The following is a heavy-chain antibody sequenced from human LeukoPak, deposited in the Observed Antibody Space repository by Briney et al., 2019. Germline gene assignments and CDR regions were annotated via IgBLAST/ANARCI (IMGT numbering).Heavy chain of an antibody. V-gene: IGHV4-34*01. CDR2: SSHGGNT. D-gene: IGHD3-22*01. CDR3: VFRPPLGYYDSSGYSYDY. CDR1: GGSFSGYY. Sequence: PETLSLTCAVYGGSFSGYYWNWIRQPPGKGLEWIGESSHGGNTKYNPSLKSRVTISVDTSKNQFSLKLSSVTAADTAVYYCVFRPPLGYYDSSGYSYDYWGQGTLVTVSS. J-gene: IGHJ4*02.